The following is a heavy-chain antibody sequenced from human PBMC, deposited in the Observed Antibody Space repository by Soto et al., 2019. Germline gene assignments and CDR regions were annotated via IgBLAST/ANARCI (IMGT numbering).Heavy chain of an antibody. J-gene: IGHJ4*02. D-gene: IGHD5-12*01. CDR2: INHSGST. Sequence: QVQLQQWGAGLLKPSETLSLTCAVYGGSFSGYYWSWIRQPPGKGLEWLGEINHSGSTNYNPSLKSRVTISVDTSKNQFSLKLSSVTAADTSVYYCARAGGFTFDYWGQGTLVTVSS. CDR3: ARAGGFTFDY. CDR1: GGSFSGYY. V-gene: IGHV4-34*01.